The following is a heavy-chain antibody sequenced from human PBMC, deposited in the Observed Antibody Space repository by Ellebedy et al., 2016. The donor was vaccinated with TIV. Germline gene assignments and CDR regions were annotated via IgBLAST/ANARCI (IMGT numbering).Heavy chain of an antibody. CDR1: GGSISSYY. CDR3: ARGKVSGWDLYFDL. V-gene: IGHV4-4*07. D-gene: IGHD6-19*01. Sequence: MPGGSLRLSCTVSGGSISSYYWSWIRQPAGKGLEWIGRIYSSGNTNYNPSLKRRVTMSVEPSKNQFSLKLSSVTAADTAVYYCARGKVSGWDLYFDLWGRGTLVTVSS. CDR2: IYSSGNT. J-gene: IGHJ2*01.